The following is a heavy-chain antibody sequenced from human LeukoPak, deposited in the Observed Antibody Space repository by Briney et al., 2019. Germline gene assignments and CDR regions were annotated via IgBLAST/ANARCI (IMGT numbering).Heavy chain of an antibody. V-gene: IGHV5-51*01. CDR1: XXSFXSYW. J-gene: IGHJ3*02. Sequence: ISXXGXXXSFXSYWXGWVRQLPGKGLEWMGIIYPGDSDTRYSPSFQGQVTISADKSISTAYLQWSSLKASDTAMYYCARRGYDSSGYYLDAFDIWGQGTMVTVSS. D-gene: IGHD3-22*01. CDR3: ARRGYDSSGYYLDAFDI. CDR2: IYPGDSDT.